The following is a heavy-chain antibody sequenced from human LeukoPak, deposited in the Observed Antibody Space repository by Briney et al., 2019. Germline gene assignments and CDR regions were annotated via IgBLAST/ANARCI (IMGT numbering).Heavy chain of an antibody. Sequence: GASVKVSCKASGYTFTSYGISWVRQAPGQGLEWMGRISAYNGNTNYAQKLQGRVTMTTDTSTSTAYMELRSLRSDDTAVYYCAREIAAAEGSNWFDPWGQGTLVTVSS. CDR2: ISAYNGNT. CDR3: AREIAAAEGSNWFDP. J-gene: IGHJ5*02. D-gene: IGHD6-13*01. V-gene: IGHV1-18*01. CDR1: GYTFTSYG.